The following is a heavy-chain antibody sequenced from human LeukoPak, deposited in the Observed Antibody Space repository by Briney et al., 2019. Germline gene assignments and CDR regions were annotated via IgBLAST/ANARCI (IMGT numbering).Heavy chain of an antibody. CDR2: IIPIFGTA. J-gene: IGHJ4*02. Sequence: EASVKVSCKASRGTFSSYAISWVRQAPGQGLERMGRIIPIFGTANYAQKFQGRVTITTDESTSTAYMELSSLRSEDTAVYYCARGVVTKNTAMVIKDDYWGQGTLVTVSS. V-gene: IGHV1-69*05. CDR1: RGTFSSYA. CDR3: ARGVVTKNTAMVIKDDY. D-gene: IGHD5-18*01.